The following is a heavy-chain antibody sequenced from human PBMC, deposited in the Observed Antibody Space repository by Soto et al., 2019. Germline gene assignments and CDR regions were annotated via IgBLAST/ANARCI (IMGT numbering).Heavy chain of an antibody. CDR1: GYTFTSHE. D-gene: IGHD1-26*01. CDR3: GRSVGLSYGMDV. CDR2: MNPNNGDT. J-gene: IGHJ6*02. V-gene: IGHV1-8*01. Sequence: ASVKVSCKASGYTFTSHEINWVRQATGQGLEWVGWMNPNNGDTAYAQKFQGRVTMTRNTSISTAYMELSSLRSDDTAVYHCGRSVGLSYGMDVWGQGTKVTVSS.